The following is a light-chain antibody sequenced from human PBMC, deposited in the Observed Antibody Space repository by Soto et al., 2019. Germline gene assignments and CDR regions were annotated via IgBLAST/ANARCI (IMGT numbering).Light chain of an antibody. CDR2: EVS. J-gene: IGLJ2*01. CDR1: SNDVGGYRY. Sequence: QSALTQPPSASGSPGQSVTISCTGTSNDVGGYRYVSWYQQHPGKAPKLMIYEVSKRPSGVPDRFSGSKSGNTASLTVSGLQAEDEADYYCSSYAGSHVVFGGGTKVTDL. V-gene: IGLV2-8*01. CDR3: SSYAGSHVV.